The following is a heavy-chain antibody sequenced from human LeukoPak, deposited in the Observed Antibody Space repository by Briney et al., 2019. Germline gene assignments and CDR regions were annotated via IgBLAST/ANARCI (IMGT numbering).Heavy chain of an antibody. Sequence: PSETLSLTCTVSGGSISSYYWSWIRQPAGKGLEWIGRIYTSGSTNYNPSLKSRVTMSVDMSKNQFSLKLSSVTAADTAVYYCARDWRIFSSGYLPTGIFDYWGQGTLVTVSS. CDR2: IYTSGST. CDR3: ARDWRIFSSGYLPTGIFDY. CDR1: GGSISSYY. J-gene: IGHJ4*02. D-gene: IGHD3-22*01. V-gene: IGHV4-4*07.